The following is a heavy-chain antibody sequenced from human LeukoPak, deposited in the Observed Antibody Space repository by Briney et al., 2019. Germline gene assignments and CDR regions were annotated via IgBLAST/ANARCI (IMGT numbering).Heavy chain of an antibody. CDR1: GFTFGNTA. D-gene: IGHD3-10*01. Sequence: PGGSLRLSCAASGFTFGNTAMNWVRQAPGKGLEWVAVISYDGKVTFYADSVKGRFTISRDNSKNTLYLQMTSLRGEDTALYYCAKERDYRVSTSCDYWGQGTQVTVSS. J-gene: IGHJ4*02. CDR3: AKERDYRVSTSCDY. V-gene: IGHV3-30*18. CDR2: ISYDGKVT.